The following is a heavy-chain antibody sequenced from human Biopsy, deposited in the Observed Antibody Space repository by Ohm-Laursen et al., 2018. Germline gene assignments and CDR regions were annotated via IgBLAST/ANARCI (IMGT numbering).Heavy chain of an antibody. D-gene: IGHD1-14*01. V-gene: IGHV4-4*07. Sequence: SETLSLTRTVSGGSLSSYSWSWIRQPAGKGLEWIGQIYTSGITNYNPSLKSRVTMSVDTSKNKFSLRVSSVTAADTAVHYCARDRDRRGWFDPWGQGTLVTVSS. J-gene: IGHJ5*02. CDR1: GGSLSSYS. CDR2: IYTSGIT. CDR3: ARDRDRRGWFDP.